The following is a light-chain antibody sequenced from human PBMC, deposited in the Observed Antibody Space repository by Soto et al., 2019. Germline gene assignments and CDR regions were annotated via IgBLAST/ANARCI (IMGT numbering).Light chain of an antibody. J-gene: IGKJ1*01. CDR2: DAS. CDR3: QHYSTVWS. CDR1: QSISSG. Sequence: VQMTQSPSTLSASVGDRVTITCRASQSISSGLAWYQKKPGKAPRLLIYDASTLESGVPSRFSGSGSGTEFTLTISSLQPEDFATYCCQHYSTVWSFGQGTKVDI. V-gene: IGKV1-5*01.